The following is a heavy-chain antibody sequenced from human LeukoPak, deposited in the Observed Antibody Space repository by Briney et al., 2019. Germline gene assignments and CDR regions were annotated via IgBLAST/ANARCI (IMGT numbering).Heavy chain of an antibody. CDR2: INPSGGST. CDR3: ARGLRYQLPYYYYYCMDV. J-gene: IGHJ6*03. Sequence: ASVKVSCKASGYTLTSYYMHWVRQAPGQGLEWMGIINPSGGSTSYAQKFQGRVTMTRDTSTGTVYMELSSLRSEDTAVYYCARGLRYQLPYYYYYCMDVWGKGTTVTVSS. V-gene: IGHV1-46*01. CDR1: GYTLTSYY. D-gene: IGHD2-2*01.